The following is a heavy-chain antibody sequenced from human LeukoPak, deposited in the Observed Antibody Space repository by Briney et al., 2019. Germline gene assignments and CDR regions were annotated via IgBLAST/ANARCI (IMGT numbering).Heavy chain of an antibody. V-gene: IGHV3-23*01. Sequence: GGSLRLSCAASGFTFSSYAMSWVRQAPGRGLEWVSAISGSGGSTYYADSVKGRFTISRDNSKNTLYLQMNSLRAEDTAVYYCAKDSWFGELGLNYYYGMDVWGQGTTVTVSS. CDR1: GFTFSSYA. CDR3: AKDSWFGELGLNYYYGMDV. CDR2: ISGSGGST. D-gene: IGHD3-10*01. J-gene: IGHJ6*02.